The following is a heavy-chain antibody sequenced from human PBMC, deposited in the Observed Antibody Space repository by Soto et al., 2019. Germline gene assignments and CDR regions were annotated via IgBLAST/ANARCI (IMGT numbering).Heavy chain of an antibody. J-gene: IGHJ5*02. CDR1: GFSLSNAGLG. CDR3: ASAYGTCWYWFDP. Sequence: QVTVKESGPVLVKPTETLTLTCTVSGFSLSNAGLGVSWIRQPPGKALEWLAHIFSNDEKSYSTSLKSRLTISKDTSKSQVVLTMTNMDPVDTATYYCASAYGTCWYWFDPWGQGTLVTVSS. CDR2: IFSNDEK. D-gene: IGHD6-13*01. V-gene: IGHV2-26*01.